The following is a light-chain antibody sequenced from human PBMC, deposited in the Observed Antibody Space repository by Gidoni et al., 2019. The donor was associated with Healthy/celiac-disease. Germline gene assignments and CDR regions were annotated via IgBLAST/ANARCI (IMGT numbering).Light chain of an antibody. Sequence: QAMLPQPAPLSASPGASARLTCTLRSGINVGTYRIYWYQQKPGSPPQYLLRYKSDSDKQQGSGVPSRFSGSKDASANAGILLISGLQSEDEADYYCMIWHSSAYVFGGGTKLTVL. CDR2: YKSDSDK. J-gene: IGLJ3*02. CDR3: MIWHSSAYV. CDR1: SGINVGTYR. V-gene: IGLV5-45*01.